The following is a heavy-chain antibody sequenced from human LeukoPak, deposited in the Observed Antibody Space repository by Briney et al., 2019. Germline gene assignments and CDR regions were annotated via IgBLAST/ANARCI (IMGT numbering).Heavy chain of an antibody. CDR2: INIGGTNT. Sequence: PGGSLRLSCAASGFTFNDYYRSWIRQAPGKGLEWLSYINIGGTNTHYADSVEGRFTISRDNAKKSLYLEMNNLRAEDTAVYYCATDGAGFDTWGQGVLVTVSS. CDR1: GFTFNDYY. V-gene: IGHV3-11*01. J-gene: IGHJ5*02. CDR3: ATDGAGFDT.